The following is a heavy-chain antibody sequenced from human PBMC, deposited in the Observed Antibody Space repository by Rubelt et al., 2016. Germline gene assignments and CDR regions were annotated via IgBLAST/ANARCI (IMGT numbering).Heavy chain of an antibody. CDR2: VYYTGST. V-gene: IGHV4-39*07. CDR3: ARGSGELPGYACHY. Sequence: QLPLQESGPGLVRPSETLSLTCSVSGGSIRSHVHYWAWVRQPPGKELEWIGSVYYTGSTFYNPSLKSRVTLAVDKSKNQFYLSLSSVTAADTALYVCARGSGELPGYACHYWGQGTLVTVSS. CDR1: GGSIRSHVHY. J-gene: IGHJ4*02. D-gene: IGHD1-7*01.